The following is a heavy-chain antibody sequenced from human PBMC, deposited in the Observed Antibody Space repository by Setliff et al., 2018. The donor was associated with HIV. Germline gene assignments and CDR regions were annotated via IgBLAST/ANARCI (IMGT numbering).Heavy chain of an antibody. V-gene: IGHV4-4*08. D-gene: IGHD2-15*01. J-gene: IGHJ3*02. CDR2: IYTSGSA. CDR1: GGSISSYY. Sequence: SETLSLTCTVSGGSISSYYWSWIRQPPGKGLEWIGYIYTSGSATFNPSLKSRVTISLDTSKNQFSLKLSSVTAADTAVYYCARVPLYCSGGKCFSISAFHIWGQGTTVTVSS. CDR3: ARVPLYCSGGKCFSISAFHI.